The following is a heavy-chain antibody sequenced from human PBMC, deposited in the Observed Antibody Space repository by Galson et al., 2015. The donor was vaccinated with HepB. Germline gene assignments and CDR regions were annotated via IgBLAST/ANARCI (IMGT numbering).Heavy chain of an antibody. CDR3: AKTRPRHGSLPYRYFDY. V-gene: IGHV3-23*01. D-gene: IGHD1-26*01. CDR2: ISDSGGTT. J-gene: IGHJ4*02. Sequence: SLRLSCAASGFTFNNYGMTWVRQAPGKGLEWVSTISDSGGTTYYADSVKGRFSISRDNSKNTLFLQMNSLRVEDTAVYYCAKTRPRHGSLPYRYFDYWGQGTLVAVSS. CDR1: GFTFNNYG.